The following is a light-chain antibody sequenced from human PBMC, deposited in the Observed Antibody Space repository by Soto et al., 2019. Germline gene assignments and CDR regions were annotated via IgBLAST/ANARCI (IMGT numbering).Light chain of an antibody. CDR3: QSYDSSLSGGV. Sequence: QSVLTQPPSVSGAPGQRVTISCTGSSSNIGAGYDVHWYQQLPGTAPKLLIYGNSNRPSGVPDRFSGSKSGTSASLAITGLRAEDAADYYCQSYDSSLSGGVFGGGTKLTVL. V-gene: IGLV1-40*01. CDR1: SSNIGAGYD. J-gene: IGLJ3*02. CDR2: GNS.